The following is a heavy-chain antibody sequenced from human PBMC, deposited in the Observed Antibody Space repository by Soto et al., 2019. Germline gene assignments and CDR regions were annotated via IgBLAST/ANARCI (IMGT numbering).Heavy chain of an antibody. CDR1: GFIFSSYW. J-gene: IGHJ2*01. CDR3: ASGMQGSRDFDL. V-gene: IGHV3-74*01. CDR2: VTNGESST. Sequence: EVQLVESGGGLVQPGGSLRLSCTASGFIFSSYWMHWVRQAPGKGLVWVSRVTNGESSTSYADSVKGRFTVSRDNARNTLYLQMDSLRVEDTAVSYCASGMQGSRDFDLGGRGTLVTVSS.